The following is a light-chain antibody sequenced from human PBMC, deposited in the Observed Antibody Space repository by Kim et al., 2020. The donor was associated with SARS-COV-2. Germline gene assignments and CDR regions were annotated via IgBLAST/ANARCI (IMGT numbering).Light chain of an antibody. CDR3: RQGLQRLYS. Sequence: LVMTQTPLSLSVTPGQPASISCKSSQSLLHSDGKISLYWYLQKPGQPPQLLIYEVSKRFSGVPERFSGSGSGTDFTLKISRVEAEDVGLYNCRQGLQRLYSFGQGTKLEI. J-gene: IGKJ2*03. V-gene: IGKV2D-29*01. CDR1: QSLLHSDGKIS. CDR2: EVS.